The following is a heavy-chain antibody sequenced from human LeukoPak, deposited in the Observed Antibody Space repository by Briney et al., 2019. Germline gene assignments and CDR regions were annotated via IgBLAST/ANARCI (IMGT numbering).Heavy chain of an antibody. CDR1: GYTFTSYA. D-gene: IGHD3-16*02. CDR3: ARVMERLGELSSQLPDAFDI. CDR2: INTNTGNP. V-gene: IGHV7-4-1*02. Sequence: GASVKVSCKASGYTFTSYAMNWVRQAPGQGLEWMGWINTNTGNPTYAQGFTGRFVFSLDTSVCTAYLQISSLKAEDTAVYYCARVMERLGELSSQLPDAFDIWGQGTMVTVSS. J-gene: IGHJ3*02.